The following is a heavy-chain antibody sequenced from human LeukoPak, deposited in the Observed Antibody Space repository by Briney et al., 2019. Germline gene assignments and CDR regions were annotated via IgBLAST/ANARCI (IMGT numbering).Heavy chain of an antibody. D-gene: IGHD6-13*01. CDR3: AREGIAAAGTFLFPMTIGYYYYMDV. J-gene: IGHJ6*03. CDR2: INWNGGST. CDR1: GFTFDDYG. Sequence: PGGSLRLSCAASGFTFDDYGMSWVRQAPGKGLEWVSGINWNGGSTGYADSVKGRFTISRDNAKNSLYLQMNSLRAEDTALYYCAREGIAAAGTFLFPMTIGYYYYMDVWGKGTTVTVSS. V-gene: IGHV3-20*04.